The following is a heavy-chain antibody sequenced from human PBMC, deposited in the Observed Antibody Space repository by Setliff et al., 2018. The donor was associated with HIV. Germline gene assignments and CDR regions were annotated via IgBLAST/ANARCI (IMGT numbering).Heavy chain of an antibody. CDR2: IFYSGST. D-gene: IGHD1-26*01. CDR3: ARFGGTYSSNYFDF. V-gene: IGHV4-59*11. J-gene: IGHJ4*02. Sequence: SEPLSLTCTVSGGSISGHYWSWIRQPPGKGLEWIGNIFYSGSTNNNPSLKSRVSISVDTSKNQFSLKLRSVTAADTAVYYCARFGGTYSSNYFDFWGQGTLVTVSS. CDR1: GGSISGHY.